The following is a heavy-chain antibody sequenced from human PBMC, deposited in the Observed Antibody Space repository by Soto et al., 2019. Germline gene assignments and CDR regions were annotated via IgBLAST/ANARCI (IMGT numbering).Heavy chain of an antibody. J-gene: IGHJ5*02. V-gene: IGHV3-30-3*01. CDR3: ARDRGIAVAGTYWFDP. Sequence: QVQLVESGGGVVQPGRSLRLSCAASGFTFSSYAMHWFRQAQGKGLEWVAVISYDGSNKYYADSVKGRFTISRDNSKNTLYLQMNSLRAEDTAVYYCARDRGIAVAGTYWFDPWGQGTLVTVSS. CDR1: GFTFSSYA. CDR2: ISYDGSNK. D-gene: IGHD6-19*01.